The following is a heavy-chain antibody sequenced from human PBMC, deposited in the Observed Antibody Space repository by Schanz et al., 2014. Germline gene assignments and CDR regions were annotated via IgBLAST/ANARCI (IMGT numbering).Heavy chain of an antibody. CDR1: GFTFSSYA. CDR2: MSYDGSNK. V-gene: IGHV3-30-3*01. J-gene: IGHJ4*02. CDR3: ARDGDFDY. Sequence: QGQLVESGGGVVQPGRSLRLSCAASGFTFSSYAMHWVRQAPGKGLEWVAVMSYDGSNKYYADSVKGRFTISRDNAKNSLYLQMNSLTAEDTAVYYCARDGDFDYWGQGTLVTVSS.